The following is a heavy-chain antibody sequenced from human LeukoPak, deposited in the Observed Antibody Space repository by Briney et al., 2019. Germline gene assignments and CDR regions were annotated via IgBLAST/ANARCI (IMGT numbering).Heavy chain of an antibody. V-gene: IGHV3-23*01. Sequence: PGGSLRLSCAASGFTFSSYAMSWVRQAPGKGLEWVSAISGSGGSTYYADSVKGRFTISRDNSKNTLYLQMYSLRAEDTAVYYCAKELAYYDFWSGYYPYFDYWGQGTLVTVSS. CDR2: ISGSGGST. CDR1: GFTFSSYA. J-gene: IGHJ4*02. CDR3: AKELAYYDFWSGYYPYFDY. D-gene: IGHD3-3*01.